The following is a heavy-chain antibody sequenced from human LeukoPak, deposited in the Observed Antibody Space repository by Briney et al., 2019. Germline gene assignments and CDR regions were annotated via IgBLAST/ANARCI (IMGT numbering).Heavy chain of an antibody. CDR1: GGSVSSGSYY. Sequence: SETLSLTCTVSGGSVSSGSYYWSWIRQPPGKGLEWIGYIYYSGSTNYNPSLKSRVTISADTSKNQFSLKLSSVTAADTAVYYCATWLRLDYFDYWGQGTLVTVSS. D-gene: IGHD5-12*01. CDR3: ATWLRLDYFDY. CDR2: IYYSGST. J-gene: IGHJ4*02. V-gene: IGHV4-61*01.